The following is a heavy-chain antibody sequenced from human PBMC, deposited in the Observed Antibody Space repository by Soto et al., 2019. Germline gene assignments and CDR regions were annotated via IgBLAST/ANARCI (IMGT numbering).Heavy chain of an antibody. CDR3: ARSKVVVINFDY. CDR2: IYYSGST. Sequence: SETLSLTCTVSGGSISSGGYYWSWIRQHPGKGLEWIGYIYYSGSTYYNPSLKSRVTISVDTSKNQFSLKLSSVTAADTAVYYCARSKVVVINFDYWGQGTLVTVSS. D-gene: IGHD3-22*01. J-gene: IGHJ4*02. V-gene: IGHV4-31*03. CDR1: GGSISSGGYY.